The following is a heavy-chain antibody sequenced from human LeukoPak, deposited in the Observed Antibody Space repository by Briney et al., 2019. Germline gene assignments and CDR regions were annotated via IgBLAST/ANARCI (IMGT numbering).Heavy chain of an antibody. Sequence: QPGRSLRLSCAASGFTFSSYGMHWVRQAPGKGLEWVAVIWYGGSNKYYADSVKGRFTISRDNSKNTLYLQMNSLRAEDTAVYYCARDSGYDLNGMDVWGQGTTVTVSS. CDR3: ARDSGYDLNGMDV. J-gene: IGHJ6*02. V-gene: IGHV3-33*01. D-gene: IGHD5-12*01. CDR2: IWYGGSNK. CDR1: GFTFSSYG.